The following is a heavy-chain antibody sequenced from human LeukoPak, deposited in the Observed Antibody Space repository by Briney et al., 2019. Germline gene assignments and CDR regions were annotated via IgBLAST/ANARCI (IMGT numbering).Heavy chain of an antibody. CDR2: MYGGGGT. CDR1: GFTVILNY. D-gene: IGHD5-12*01. CDR3: ARDYNGYGHLDY. V-gene: IGHV3-66*02. Sequence: GGSLRFSCAASGFTVILNYMTWVRQASGKGLKWVSVMYGGGGTYYADSVKGRFTISRDNSKNTLYLQMNSLRAEDTAVHYCARDYNGYGHLDYWGQGTLVTVSS. J-gene: IGHJ4*02.